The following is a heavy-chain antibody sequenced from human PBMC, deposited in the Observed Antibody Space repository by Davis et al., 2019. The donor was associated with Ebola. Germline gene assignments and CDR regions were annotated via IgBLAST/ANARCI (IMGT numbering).Heavy chain of an antibody. J-gene: IGHJ4*02. CDR1: GYTFTSYG. V-gene: IGHV1-18*01. D-gene: IGHD3-10*01. CDR3: ARATAMVRGVIITPGYFDY. Sequence: AASVKVSCKASGYTFTSYGISWVRQAPGQGLEWMGWISAYNGNTNYAQKLQGRVTMTTDTSTSTAYMELRSLRSDDTAVYYCARATAMVRGVIITPGYFDYWGQGTLVTVSS. CDR2: ISAYNGNT.